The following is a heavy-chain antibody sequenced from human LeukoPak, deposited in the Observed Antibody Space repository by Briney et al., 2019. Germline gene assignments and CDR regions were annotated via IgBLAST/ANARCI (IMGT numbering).Heavy chain of an antibody. CDR1: GFTFSHFG. J-gene: IGHJ4*02. CDR2: ISHDGSNT. Sequence: GGSLRLSCAASGFTFSHFGMHWVRQAPGKGLEWVAVISHDGSNTYYSDSVKGRFTISRDNSKNTLYLQMNSLRPEDTAVYYCARGAGQVDYWGQGTLVTVSS. V-gene: IGHV3-30*03. CDR3: ARGAGQVDY.